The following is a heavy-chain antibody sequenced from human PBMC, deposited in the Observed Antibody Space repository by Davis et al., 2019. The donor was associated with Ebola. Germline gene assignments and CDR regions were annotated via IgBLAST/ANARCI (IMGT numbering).Heavy chain of an antibody. CDR1: GFTVSSNY. Sequence: PGGSLRLSCAASGFTVSSNYMSWVRQAPGKELEWVSIIHSSGAADYADSVKGRFTISRDNSKNTIYLQMSSLRAEDTAVYYCARGRYWNDGFDYWGQGTLVTVSS. CDR3: ARGRYWNDGFDY. D-gene: IGHD1-1*01. V-gene: IGHV3-53*01. J-gene: IGHJ4*02. CDR2: IHSSGAA.